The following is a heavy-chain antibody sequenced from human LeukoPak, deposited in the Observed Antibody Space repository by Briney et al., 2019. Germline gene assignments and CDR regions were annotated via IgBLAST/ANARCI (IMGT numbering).Heavy chain of an antibody. CDR3: ARDLVAVTMVRGVIITLSTMAGNAFDI. D-gene: IGHD3-10*01. CDR2: ISAYNGNT. CDR1: GYTFTSYG. Sequence: ASVKVSCKASGYTFTSYGISWVRQAPGQGLEWMGWISAYNGNTNYAQELQGRVTMTTDTSTSTAYMELRSLRSDDTAVYYCARDLVAVTMVRGVIITLSTMAGNAFDIWGQGTMVTVSS. V-gene: IGHV1-18*04. J-gene: IGHJ3*02.